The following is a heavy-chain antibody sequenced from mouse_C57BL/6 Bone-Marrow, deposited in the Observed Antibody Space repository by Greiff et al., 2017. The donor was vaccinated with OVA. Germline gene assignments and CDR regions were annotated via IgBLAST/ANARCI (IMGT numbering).Heavy chain of an antibody. CDR2: IHPNSGST. CDR1: GYTFTSYW. D-gene: IGHD1-1*01. V-gene: IGHV1-64*01. J-gene: IGHJ3*01. CDR3: AHGTYGSSQAWFAY. Sequence: VQLQQPGAELVKPGASVKLSCKASGYTFTSYWMHWVKQRPGQGLEWIGMIHPNSGSTNYNEKFKSKATLTVDKSSSTAYMQLSSLTSEDSAVYYCAHGTYGSSQAWFAYWGQGTLVTVSA.